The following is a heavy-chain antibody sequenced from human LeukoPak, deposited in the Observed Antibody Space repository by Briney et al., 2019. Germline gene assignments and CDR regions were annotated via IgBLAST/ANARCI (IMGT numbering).Heavy chain of an antibody. CDR2: ISAYNGNT. D-gene: IGHD2-2*01. CDR3: ARGYCSSTSCQSPYNWFDP. J-gene: IGHJ5*02. Sequence: ASVKVSCKASGYTFTSYGISWVRQAPGQGLEWMGWISAYNGNTNYAQKLQGRVTMTTDTSTSTAYVELRSLRSDDTAVYYCARGYCSSTSCQSPYNWFDPWGQGTLVTVSS. V-gene: IGHV1-18*01. CDR1: GYTFTSYG.